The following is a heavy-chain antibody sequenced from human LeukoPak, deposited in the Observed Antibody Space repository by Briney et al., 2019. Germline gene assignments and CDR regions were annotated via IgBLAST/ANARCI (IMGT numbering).Heavy chain of an antibody. D-gene: IGHD3-10*01. Sequence: GGSLRLSCAASGFTFSSYGMHWVRQAPGKGLEWVAVIWYDGGNKYYADSVKGRFTISRDNSKNTLYLQMNSLRAEDTAVYYCASSQRFGELFSFDYWGQGTLVTVSS. CDR1: GFTFSSYG. J-gene: IGHJ4*02. CDR3: ASSQRFGELFSFDY. V-gene: IGHV3-33*01. CDR2: IWYDGGNK.